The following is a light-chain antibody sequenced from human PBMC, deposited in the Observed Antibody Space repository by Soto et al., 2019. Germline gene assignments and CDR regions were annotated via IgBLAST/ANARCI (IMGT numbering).Light chain of an antibody. CDR1: KSISNW. CDR3: QQYYGYSRT. J-gene: IGKJ1*01. V-gene: IGKV1-5*01. Sequence: DIQMTQSPSTLSASVAYRVVITCRTSKSISNWLAWYKQKPGKAPYLLISDVSSLERGVPSRFSGSGAGTEVTLTISSIKPDDFETLYCQQYYGYSRTFGQGTKVDIK. CDR2: DVS.